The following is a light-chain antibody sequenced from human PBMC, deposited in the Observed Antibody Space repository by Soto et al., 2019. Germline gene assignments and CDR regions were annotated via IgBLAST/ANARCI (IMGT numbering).Light chain of an antibody. J-gene: IGKJ1*01. CDR3: QQYGSSGT. Sequence: IGLTQSPCTLSLSTGERATLSSRASQSVSNNYLAWYQQKPGQAPRLLIYGASNRATGIPDRFSGSGSGTDFTLTISRLEPEDFAVYYCQQYGSSGTFGQGTKVDIK. CDR2: GAS. V-gene: IGKV3-20*01. CDR1: QSVSNNY.